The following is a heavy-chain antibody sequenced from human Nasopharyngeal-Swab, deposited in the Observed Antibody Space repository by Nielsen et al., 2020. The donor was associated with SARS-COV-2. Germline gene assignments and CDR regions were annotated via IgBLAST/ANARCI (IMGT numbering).Heavy chain of an antibody. Sequence: SETLSLTCTVSGGSISSSSYYWVWIRQPPGKGLEWIGSIYYSGSTYYNPSLKSRVTISVDTSKNQFSLKLSSVTAADTAVYYCARLSGYSGYDERAFDYWGQGTLVTVSS. CDR2: IYYSGST. V-gene: IGHV4-39*01. J-gene: IGHJ4*02. CDR1: GGSISSSSYY. CDR3: ARLSGYSGYDERAFDY. D-gene: IGHD5-12*01.